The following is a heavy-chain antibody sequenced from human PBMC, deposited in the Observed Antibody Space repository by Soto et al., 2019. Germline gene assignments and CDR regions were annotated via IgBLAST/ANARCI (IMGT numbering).Heavy chain of an antibody. CDR3: AKDRLPTSGQRFYFDS. D-gene: IGHD2-15*01. Sequence: DVNLLQSGGGSAQPWGSLRLSCATSGFAFSTYAMTWVRQVPGRGLEWVSTILPDETGFYTVSVKGRFTISRDNFRGILYLQMNDLWVEDAAIYFCAKDRLPTSGQRFYFDSWGQGSLVTVSS. V-gene: IGHV3-23*01. CDR2: ILPDETG. J-gene: IGHJ4*02. CDR1: GFAFSTYA.